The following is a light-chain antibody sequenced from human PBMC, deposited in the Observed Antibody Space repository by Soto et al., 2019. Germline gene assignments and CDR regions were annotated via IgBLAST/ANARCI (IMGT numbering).Light chain of an antibody. J-gene: IGKJ2*01. CDR2: GAS. CDR3: QQYGISPYT. CDR1: QSISSTY. V-gene: IGKV3-20*01. Sequence: EIVLTQSPGTLSLSPGERATLSCRASQSISSTYLGWYQQKAGQAPRLLMYGASSRATGIPDRFSGSGSGTDFTLTISRLEPEDFAVYYCQQYGISPYTFGQGTKLEIK.